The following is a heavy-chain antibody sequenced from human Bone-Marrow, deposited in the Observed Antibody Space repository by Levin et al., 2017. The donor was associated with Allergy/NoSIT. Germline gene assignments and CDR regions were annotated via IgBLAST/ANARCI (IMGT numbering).Heavy chain of an antibody. V-gene: IGHV3-66*01. CDR3: ARNVPLTANGY. D-gene: IGHD2-8*01. CDR2: IYSGGTT. Sequence: GESLKISCAASGFTVSGPDMSWVRQAPGKGLEWVSLIYSGGTTQYADSVKGRFTISRDSSKNTLYLQMNSLTPEDTAMYYCARNVPLTANGYWGQGTLVTVSS. CDR1: GFTVSGPD. J-gene: IGHJ4*02.